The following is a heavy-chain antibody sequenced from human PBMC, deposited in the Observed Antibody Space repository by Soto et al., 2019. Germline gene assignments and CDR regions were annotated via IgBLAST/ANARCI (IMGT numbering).Heavy chain of an antibody. V-gene: IGHV1-69*12. CDR2: IIPMFGTA. CDR1: GGTFSTYA. J-gene: IGHJ4*02. CDR3: ASGIQLWPRRINNGYSR. D-gene: IGHD5-18*01. Sequence: QVQLVQSGAEVKKPESSVKVSCKAPGGTFSTYAISWVRQAPGQGLEWMGGIIPMFGTANYAQRFQDRVTITADESTNTVYMELSSLRSEDTAVYFCASGIQLWPRRINNGYSRWGQGTLVTVSS.